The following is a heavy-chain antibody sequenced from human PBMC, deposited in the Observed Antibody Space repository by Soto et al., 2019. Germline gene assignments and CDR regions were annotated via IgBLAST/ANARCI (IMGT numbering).Heavy chain of an antibody. J-gene: IGHJ6*02. D-gene: IGHD3-10*01. CDR3: TRDQGSGSDHYYHYGLDV. CDR2: ISGGSRTI. Sequence: AGGSLRLSCTASGFTFSTYVINWVRQAPGKGLEWVSYISGGSRTIYYADSVKGRFTISRDNAKNSLSLQMNSLRDEDTAVYYCTRDQGSGSDHYYHYGLDVWGQGTTVTVSS. V-gene: IGHV3-48*02. CDR1: GFTFSTYV.